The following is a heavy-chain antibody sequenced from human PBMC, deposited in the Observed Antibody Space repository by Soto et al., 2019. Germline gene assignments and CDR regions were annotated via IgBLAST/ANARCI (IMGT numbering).Heavy chain of an antibody. D-gene: IGHD3-3*01. CDR2: IYYSGST. V-gene: IGHV4-61*01. CDR1: GGSVSSGSYY. J-gene: IGHJ4*02. CDR3: ARALHDFWSGYHFDY. Sequence: SETLSLTCTVSGGSVSSGSYYWSWIRQPPGKGLEWIGYIYYSGSTNYNPSLKSRVTISVDTSKNQFSLKLSSVTAADTAVYYFARALHDFWSGYHFDYWGQGTLVTVSS.